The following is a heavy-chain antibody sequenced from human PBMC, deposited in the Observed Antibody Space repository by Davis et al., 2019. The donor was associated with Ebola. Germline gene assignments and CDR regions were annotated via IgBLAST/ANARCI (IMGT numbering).Heavy chain of an antibody. D-gene: IGHD3-3*01. CDR2: IYYSGST. Sequence: PSETLSLTCTVSGGSISSYYWSWIRQPPGKGLEWIWYIYYSGSTNYNPSLKSRVTISVDTSKNQFPLKLSSVTAADTAVYYCARDGGAPYYDFWSGFNYYYMDVWGKGTTVTVSS. V-gene: IGHV4-59*01. CDR3: ARDGGAPYYDFWSGFNYYYMDV. CDR1: GGSISSYY. J-gene: IGHJ6*03.